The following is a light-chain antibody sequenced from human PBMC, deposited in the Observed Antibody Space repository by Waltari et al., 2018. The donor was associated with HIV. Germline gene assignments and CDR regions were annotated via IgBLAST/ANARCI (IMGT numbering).Light chain of an antibody. CDR3: QQYYTIGPS. J-gene: IGKJ4*01. CDR2: WSS. Sequence: IVMSQSPKSLAVSLGERATINCWSSRTILYSSNNQNYLAWYQQKPGQSPRVVIYWSSTRASGVPDRFSGSGSGTNFSLTISSLQTEDVALYYCQQYYTIGPSFGGGTKVEIK. V-gene: IGKV4-1*01. CDR1: RTILYSSNNQNY.